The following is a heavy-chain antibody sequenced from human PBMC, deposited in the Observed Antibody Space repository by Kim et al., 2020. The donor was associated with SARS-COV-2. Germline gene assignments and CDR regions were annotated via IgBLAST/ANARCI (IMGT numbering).Heavy chain of an antibody. CDR2: TSGSGSST. J-gene: IGHJ4*02. CDR3: ARGTEVYYDILTGYAYFDF. D-gene: IGHD3-9*01. V-gene: IGHV3-23*01. Sequence: GGSLRLSCAASGFTFSSFAMNWVRQVPGKGLEWVASTSGSGSSTYYADSVKGRFTFSRDNFKNTVYLQMNSLRVEDTPVYYCARGTEVYYDILTGYAYFDFWGQGTLVTVSS. CDR1: GFTFSSFA.